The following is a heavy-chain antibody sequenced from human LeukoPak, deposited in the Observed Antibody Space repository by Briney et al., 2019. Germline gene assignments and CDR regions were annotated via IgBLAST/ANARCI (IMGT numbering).Heavy chain of an antibody. J-gene: IGHJ6*02. CDR3: ARRGASDRYDFWSGSNYYYGMDV. D-gene: IGHD3-3*01. Sequence: GGSLRLSCAASGFTFSSYSMTWVRQAPGKGLEWVSSISSSSSYIYYADSVKGRFTISRDNAKNSLYLQMNSLRAEDTAVYYCARRGASDRYDFWSGSNYYYGMDVWGQGTTVTVSS. CDR1: GFTFSSYS. V-gene: IGHV3-21*01. CDR2: ISSSSSYI.